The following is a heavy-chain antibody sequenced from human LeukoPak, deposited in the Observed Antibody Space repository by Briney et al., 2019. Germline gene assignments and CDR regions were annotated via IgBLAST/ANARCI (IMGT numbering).Heavy chain of an antibody. CDR3: ARGRYSSGWYHDY. V-gene: IGHV3-7*04. J-gene: IGHJ4*02. Sequence: QPVGSLRLSCAASGFTFSSYGMHWVRQAPGKGLEWVANIKHDGRETKYVDSVKGRFTISRDNAKNSLYLQMSSLRAEDTAVYYCARGRYSSGWYHDYWGQGALVTVSS. CDR1: GFTFSSYG. D-gene: IGHD6-19*01. CDR2: IKHDGRET.